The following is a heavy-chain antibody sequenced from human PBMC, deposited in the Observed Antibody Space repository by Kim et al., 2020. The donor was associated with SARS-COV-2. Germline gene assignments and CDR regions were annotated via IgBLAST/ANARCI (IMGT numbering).Heavy chain of an antibody. CDR2: IYYSGST. CDR1: GGSISSYY. CDR3: ARDGVDSGSYGDGKYYYYYYGMDV. D-gene: IGHD1-26*01. Sequence: SETLSLTCTVSGGSISSYYWSWIRQPPGKGLEWIGYIYYSGSTNYNPSLKSRVTISVDTSKNQFSLKLSSVTAADTAVYYCARDGVDSGSYGDGKYYYYYYGMDVWGQGTTVTVSS. V-gene: IGHV4-59*13. J-gene: IGHJ6*02.